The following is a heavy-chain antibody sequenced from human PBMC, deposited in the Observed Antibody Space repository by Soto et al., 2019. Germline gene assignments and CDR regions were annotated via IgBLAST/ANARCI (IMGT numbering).Heavy chain of an antibody. D-gene: IGHD3-22*01. CDR3: ARGCTVRKYAEDSSDYFYLFDY. CDR2: VYYTGRT. J-gene: IGHJ4*01. Sequence: PSETLSLTCTVSGDSISTFYWGWMRQSPGKELEWIGYVYYTGRTNYNPSLKSRVTMSVDRSKNQFSLKLTSANAADTAVYYCARGCTVRKYAEDSSDYFYLFDYWGQGTQVTVSS. CDR1: GDSISTFY. V-gene: IGHV4-59*01.